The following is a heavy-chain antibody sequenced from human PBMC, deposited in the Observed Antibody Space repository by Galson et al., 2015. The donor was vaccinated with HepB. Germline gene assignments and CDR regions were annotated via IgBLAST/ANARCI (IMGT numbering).Heavy chain of an antibody. D-gene: IGHD2-8*01. V-gene: IGHV3-23*01. CDR3: AKDRGYRTNGVCYLGDY. J-gene: IGHJ4*02. Sequence: SLRLSCAASGFTFSIYAMSWVRQAPGKGLEWVSAISGSGGNTYYADSVKGRFTISRDNSKNTLYLQMNSLRAEDTAVYYCAKDRGYRTNGVCYLGDYWGQGTLVTVSS. CDR1: GFTFSIYA. CDR2: ISGSGGNT.